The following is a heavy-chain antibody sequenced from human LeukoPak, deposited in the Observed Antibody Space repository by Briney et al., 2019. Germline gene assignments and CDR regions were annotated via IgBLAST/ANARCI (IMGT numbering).Heavy chain of an antibody. D-gene: IGHD3-22*01. CDR3: ARGEYYYDSSGYFFDY. CDR2: INPSGGST. J-gene: IGHJ4*02. V-gene: IGHV1-46*01. CDR1: GYTFTSYY. Sequence: GASVKVSCKASGYTFTSYYMHWVRQAPGQGLEWMGIINPSGGSTSYAQKLQGRVTMTRDTSTSTVYMELSSLRSEDTAVYYCARGEYYYDSSGYFFDYWGQGTLVTVSS.